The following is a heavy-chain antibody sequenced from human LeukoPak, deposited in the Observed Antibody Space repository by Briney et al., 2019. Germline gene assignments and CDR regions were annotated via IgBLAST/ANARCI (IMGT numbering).Heavy chain of an antibody. CDR1: GFTFSTYN. Sequence: GGSLRLSCTTSGFTFSTYNMNWVRQAPGKGLEWVSYISTSGSSIYYADSVEGRFTISRDNAKNSLYLQMNRLRDEDTAVYYCAGQTYSVHHWGQGTLVTVSS. CDR2: ISTSGSSI. J-gene: IGHJ5*02. V-gene: IGHV3-48*02. CDR3: AGQTYSVHH. D-gene: IGHD2-15*01.